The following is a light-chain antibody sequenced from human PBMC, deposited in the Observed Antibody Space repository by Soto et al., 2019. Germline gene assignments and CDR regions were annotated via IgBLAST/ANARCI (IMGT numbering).Light chain of an antibody. V-gene: IGLV2-14*01. Sequence: QSVLTQPASVSGSPGQSITISCTGSSSDVGGNNYVSWYQQHPGKAPKLIIYDVSNRPSGVSNRFSGSKSGNTASLTISGLQAEDEADYYCSSYTSSRVAFGGGTQLTVL. CDR3: SSYTSSRVA. J-gene: IGLJ2*01. CDR1: SSDVGGNNY. CDR2: DVS.